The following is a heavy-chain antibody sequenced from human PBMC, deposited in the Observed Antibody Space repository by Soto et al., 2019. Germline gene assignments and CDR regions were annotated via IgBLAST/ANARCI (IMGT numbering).Heavy chain of an antibody. CDR2: ISGGARTT. CDR1: GLTFSNFA. Sequence: EVHLLESGGGLVRPGGSLRLSCAASGLTFSNFAMSWVRQAPGKGLEWVSTISGGARTTDYADSVKGRFTISRDNSKNTVFLPMDSLRAEDTAVYDCAKVVVGATAVLALGPKSPPAYDLQHWGQGALVTVSS. CDR3: AKVVVGATAVLALGPKSPPAYDLQH. V-gene: IGHV3-23*01. J-gene: IGHJ1*01. D-gene: IGHD2-21*02.